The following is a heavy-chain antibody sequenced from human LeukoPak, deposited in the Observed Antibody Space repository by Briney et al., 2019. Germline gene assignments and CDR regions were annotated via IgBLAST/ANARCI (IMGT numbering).Heavy chain of an antibody. Sequence: ASVKVSCKASGYTFTGYYMHWVRQAPGQGLEWMGWINPNSGGTNYAQKFQGRVTMTRDTSSSTAYMELSRLRSDDTAVYYCARDQAYYYDSSGYYGGFDYWGQGTLVTVSS. D-gene: IGHD3-22*01. CDR2: INPNSGGT. CDR3: ARDQAYYYDSSGYYGGFDY. J-gene: IGHJ4*02. CDR1: GYTFTGYY. V-gene: IGHV1-2*02.